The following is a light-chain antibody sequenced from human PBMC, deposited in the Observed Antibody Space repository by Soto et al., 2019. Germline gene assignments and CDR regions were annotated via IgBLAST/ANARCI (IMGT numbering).Light chain of an antibody. J-gene: IGLJ2*01. Sequence: QSALTQPASVSGYPGQSITISCTGTSSDVGGYNYVSWYQQHPGKAPKLMIYDVSNRPSGVSNRFSGSKSGNTASLTISGLQAEDEADYYCSSYTSRSTLVFGGGTKLTVL. CDR2: DVS. CDR1: SSDVGGYNY. V-gene: IGLV2-14*01. CDR3: SSYTSRSTLV.